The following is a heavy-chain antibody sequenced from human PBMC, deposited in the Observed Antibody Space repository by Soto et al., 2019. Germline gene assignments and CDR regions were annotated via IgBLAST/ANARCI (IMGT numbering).Heavy chain of an antibody. CDR1: GGSISSGGYY. J-gene: IGHJ4*02. V-gene: IGHV4-31*03. Sequence: SETLSLTCTVSGGSISSGGYYWTWIRQHPGKGLEWIGYIYYSGNTYYNPSLKSRVTISVDTSKNQFSLKLSSVTAADTAVYYCARHIRAVAGTFDYWGQGTLVTVSS. CDR2: IYYSGNT. CDR3: ARHIRAVAGTFDY. D-gene: IGHD6-19*01.